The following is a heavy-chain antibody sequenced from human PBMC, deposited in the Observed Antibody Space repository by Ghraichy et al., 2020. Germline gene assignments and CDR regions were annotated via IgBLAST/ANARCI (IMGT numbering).Heavy chain of an antibody. CDR2: IRDSDS. Sequence: SETLSLTCAVSGAYVSSSFYHWSWIRQPPGKGLEWIGQIRDSDSKYNPYLRSRATISVDTSRNQFSLKLTSVTAADTAVYYCVTYEVGGAGQGAWGQGTLVTVSS. CDR1: GAYVSSSFYH. J-gene: IGHJ4*02. CDR3: VTYEVGGAGQGA. D-gene: IGHD3-10*01. V-gene: IGHV4-61*01.